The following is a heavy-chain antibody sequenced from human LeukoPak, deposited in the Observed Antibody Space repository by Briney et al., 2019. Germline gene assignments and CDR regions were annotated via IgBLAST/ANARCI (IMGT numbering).Heavy chain of an antibody. CDR1: GYTFTGYY. CDR2: INPNSGGT. D-gene: IGHD6-19*01. V-gene: IGHV1-2*02. J-gene: IGHJ4*02. CDR3: ARGDSSGWYGGVDY. Sequence: ASVKVSCKASGYTFTGYYMHWVRQAPGQGLEWMGWINPNSGGTNYAQKFQGRVTMTRDTSISTAYMELSRLRSDDTAVYYCARGDSSGWYGGVDYWGQGTLVTVSS.